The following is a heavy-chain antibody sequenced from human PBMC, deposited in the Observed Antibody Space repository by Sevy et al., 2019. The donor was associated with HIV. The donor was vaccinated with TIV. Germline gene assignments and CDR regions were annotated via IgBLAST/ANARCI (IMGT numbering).Heavy chain of an antibody. CDR3: ARDLPPSATTVAHFDC. D-gene: IGHD4-17*01. J-gene: IGHJ4*02. CDR2: ISNSGTTI. CDR1: GMSFSSYE. Sequence: GGSLRLSCAASGMSFSSYEMNWVRQAPGKGLEWVSYISNSGTTISYSDSVKGRFTISRDNARNLLYLQMNNLRAEDTAVYYCARDLPPSATTVAHFDCWGQGTLVTVSS. V-gene: IGHV3-48*03.